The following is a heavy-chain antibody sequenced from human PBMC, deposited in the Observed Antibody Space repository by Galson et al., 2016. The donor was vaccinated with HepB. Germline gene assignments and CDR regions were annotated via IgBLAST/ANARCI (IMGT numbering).Heavy chain of an antibody. CDR1: GASISSNPYY. CDR2: IYWSGSS. D-gene: IGHD6-19*01. CDR3: ARPGSSAWHGGLAY. Sequence: ETLSLTCTVSGASISSNPYYWGWIRQPPEKGLEWIGCIYWSGSSYYNPSLKSRVTISVDTSKNQFSLKLTSVTAADTAVYYCARPGSSAWHGGLAYWGQGTLVTVSS. J-gene: IGHJ4*02. V-gene: IGHV4-39*01.